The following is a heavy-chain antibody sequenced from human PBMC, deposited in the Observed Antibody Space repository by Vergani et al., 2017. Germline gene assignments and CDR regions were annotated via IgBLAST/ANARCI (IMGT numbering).Heavy chain of an antibody. D-gene: IGHD7-27*01. CDR3: AKDGNWDLPYYGMDV. CDR2: ISGSGGST. Sequence: VQLVESGGGVVQPGRSLRLSCAASGFTFSSYGMHWVRQAPGKGLEWVSAISGSGGSTYYADSVKGRFTISRDNSKNTLYLQMNSLRAEDTAVYYCAKDGNWDLPYYGMDVWGQGTTVTVSS. J-gene: IGHJ6*02. CDR1: GFTFSSYG. V-gene: IGHV3-23*04.